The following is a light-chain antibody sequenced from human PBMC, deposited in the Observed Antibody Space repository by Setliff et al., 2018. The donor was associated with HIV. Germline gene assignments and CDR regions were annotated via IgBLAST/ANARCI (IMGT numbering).Light chain of an antibody. CDR3: QSYDSRLNGYV. Sequence: QSALAQPPSVSGAPGQRVTIYCSGSSSNVGTGFGVQWYQQFPVAAPKLLIHDTNSRPSEVPVRFSGSKSGASASLAINGLEAEDEADYYCQSYDSRLNGYVFGTGTKVTVL. CDR2: DTN. J-gene: IGLJ1*01. CDR1: SSNVGTGFG. V-gene: IGLV1-40*03.